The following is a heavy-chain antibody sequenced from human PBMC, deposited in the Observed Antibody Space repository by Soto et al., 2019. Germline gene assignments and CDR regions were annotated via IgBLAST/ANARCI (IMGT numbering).Heavy chain of an antibody. J-gene: IGHJ3*02. Sequence: EVQLVESGGGLVQPGGSLRLSCAASGFTVSSNYMSWVRQAPGKGLEWVSVIYSGGSTYYADSVKGRFTISRDNSKNTLYLQVNSLRAEDTAVYYCARAPTFGQCLVWSDGAFDIWGQGTIVTVSS. CDR2: IYSGGST. D-gene: IGHD6-19*01. CDR3: ARAPTFGQCLVWSDGAFDI. V-gene: IGHV3-66*01. CDR1: GFTVSSNY.